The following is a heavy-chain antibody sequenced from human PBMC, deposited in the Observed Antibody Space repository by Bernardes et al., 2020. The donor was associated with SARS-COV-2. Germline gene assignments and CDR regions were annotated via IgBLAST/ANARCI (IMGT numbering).Heavy chain of an antibody. CDR2: IYYNGVP. CDR1: GVSIYSDAYY. J-gene: IGHJ4*02. D-gene: IGHD1-26*01. Sequence: SETLSLTCTVSGVSIYSDAYYWSWLLQYPGKGLEWIGYIYYNGVPFYNPSLKSRVSISGDTSKNQFSLKLSSVTAADTAVYYCAREIGDVGFDFWGQGTLVTVSS. CDR3: AREIGDVGFDF. V-gene: IGHV4-31*03.